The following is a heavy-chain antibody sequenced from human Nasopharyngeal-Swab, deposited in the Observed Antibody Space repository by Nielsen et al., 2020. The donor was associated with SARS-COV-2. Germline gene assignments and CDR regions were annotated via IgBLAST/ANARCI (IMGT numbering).Heavy chain of an antibody. CDR3: ARGFGSSWYFLDY. CDR2: IYSSDST. CDR1: SGSISNYY. J-gene: IGHJ4*02. D-gene: IGHD6-13*01. Sequence: SETLSLTCTVSSGSISNYYWTWIRQPAGKGLEWIGLIYSSDSTNYNPSLKSRVTMSVDTSKNQFSLRLYSVTAADTAVYYCARGFGSSWYFLDYWGQGTLVTVSS. V-gene: IGHV4-4*07.